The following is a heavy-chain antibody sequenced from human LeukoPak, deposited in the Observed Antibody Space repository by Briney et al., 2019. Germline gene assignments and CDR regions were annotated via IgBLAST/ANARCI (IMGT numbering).Heavy chain of an antibody. CDR3: AKDLGHSTTFNGMDV. D-gene: IGHD2/OR15-2a*01. CDR2: ISSDGSNT. Sequence: GGSLRLSCAASGFTFSTYWMHWARQAPGKGLVWVSRISSDGSNTIYADSVKGRFTISRDNAKNTVYLQMNSLRAEDTAVYYCAKDLGHSTTFNGMDVWGQGTTVTVSS. CDR1: GFTFSTYW. J-gene: IGHJ6*02. V-gene: IGHV3-74*01.